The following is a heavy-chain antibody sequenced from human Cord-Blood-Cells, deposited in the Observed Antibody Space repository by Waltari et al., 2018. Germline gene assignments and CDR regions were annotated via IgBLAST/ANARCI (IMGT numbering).Heavy chain of an antibody. J-gene: IGHJ4*02. CDR1: GGTFSSYT. D-gene: IGHD2-15*01. CDR2: IIPILGIA. V-gene: IGHV1-69*02. Sequence: QVQLVQSGAEVKKPGSSVKVSCKASGGTFSSYTISWVRQAPGQGLAWMGRIIPILGIANYTQKFQGRGTITADKSTSTAYMELSSLRSEDTAVYYCASPRYCSGGSCYYFDYWGQGTLVTVSS. CDR3: ASPRYCSGGSCYYFDY.